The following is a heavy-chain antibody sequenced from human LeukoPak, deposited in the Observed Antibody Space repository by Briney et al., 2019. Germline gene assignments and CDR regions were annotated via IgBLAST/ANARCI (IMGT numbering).Heavy chain of an antibody. CDR1: GFIFSNAW. Sequence: PGGSLRLSCAASGFIFSNAWMNWVRQAPGKGLEWVGRIKGKTDGETTDYAAPVKGRFTISRDDSENTLYLQMNSLESEDTALYYCITGARGLDYWGQGILVTVSS. J-gene: IGHJ4*02. CDR3: ITGARGLDY. CDR2: IKGKTDGETT. V-gene: IGHV3-15*01. D-gene: IGHD5-12*01.